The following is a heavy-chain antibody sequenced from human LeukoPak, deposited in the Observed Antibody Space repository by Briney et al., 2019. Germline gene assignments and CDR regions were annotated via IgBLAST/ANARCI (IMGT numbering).Heavy chain of an antibody. D-gene: IGHD6-13*01. CDR2: ISWNSGSI. CDR3: AKGYSSSYVAGFDY. J-gene: IGHJ4*02. V-gene: IGHV3-9*01. Sequence: GGSLRLSCAASGFTFDDYAMHWVRQAPGKGLEWVSGISWNSGSIGYADSVKGRFTISRDNAKNSLYLQMNSLRAEDTALYYCAKGYSSSYVAGFDYWGQGTLVTVSS. CDR1: GFTFDDYA.